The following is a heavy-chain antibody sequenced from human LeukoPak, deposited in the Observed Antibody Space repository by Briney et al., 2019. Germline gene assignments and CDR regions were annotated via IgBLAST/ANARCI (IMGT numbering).Heavy chain of an antibody. CDR2: ISSSSSYT. D-gene: IGHD2-2*01. CDR3: ARDRLQYCSSTSSYFGGSYYYYYGMDV. Sequence: GGSLRLSCAASGFTFSDYYMSWIRQAPGKGLEWVSYISSSSSYTNYADSVKGRFTISRDNAKNSLYLQMNSLRAEDTAVYYCARDRLQYCSSTSSYFGGSYYYYYGMDVWGKGTTVTVSS. J-gene: IGHJ6*04. V-gene: IGHV3-11*06. CDR1: GFTFSDYY.